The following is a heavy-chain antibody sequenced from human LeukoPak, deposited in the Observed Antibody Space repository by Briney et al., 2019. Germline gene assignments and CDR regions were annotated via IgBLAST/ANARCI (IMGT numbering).Heavy chain of an antibody. Sequence: SETLSLTCTVSGSSISSYYWSWIRQPPGKGLEWIGHIYGSGSTNYNPSLKSRVTLSVDTSKNQFSLKLSSVTAADTAVYYCAREGTSGTHLNWFDPWGQGTLVTVSS. D-gene: IGHD1-1*01. CDR3: AREGTSGTHLNWFDP. CDR2: IYGSGST. J-gene: IGHJ5*02. V-gene: IGHV4-59*01. CDR1: GSSISSYY.